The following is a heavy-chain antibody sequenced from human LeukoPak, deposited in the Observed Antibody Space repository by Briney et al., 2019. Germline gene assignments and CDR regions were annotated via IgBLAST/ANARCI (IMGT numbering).Heavy chain of an antibody. J-gene: IGHJ4*02. V-gene: IGHV4-61*02. CDR1: GVPISSGSYY. D-gene: IGHD2-2*01. CDR2: IYTSGIT. Sequence: PSETLSLTCTVSGVPISSGSYYWRWVRQPAGKGLEWIGRIYTSGITNYNPSLKSRITISVDTSKNQFSLTLSSVTAADTPVFYCATEELAGTTSLDYWGQGTLVTVSS. CDR3: ATEELAGTTSLDY.